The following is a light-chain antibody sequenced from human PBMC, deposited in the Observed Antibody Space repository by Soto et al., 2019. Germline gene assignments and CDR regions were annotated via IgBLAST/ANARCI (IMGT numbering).Light chain of an antibody. CDR1: QTISNN. CDR2: DAS. V-gene: IGKV3D-15*01. J-gene: IGKJ5*01. CDR3: QQYYNWPIT. Sequence: ETLMTQSPATLSVSPGARATLYCRASQTISNNLAWYQQIPGQAPRLLIYDASNRATGIPARFSGSGSGTDFTLTISSLEPEDFAVYYCQQYYNWPITFGQGTRLEIK.